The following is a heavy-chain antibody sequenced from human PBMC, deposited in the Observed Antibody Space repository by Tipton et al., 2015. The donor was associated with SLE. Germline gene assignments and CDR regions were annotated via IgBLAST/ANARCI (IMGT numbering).Heavy chain of an antibody. V-gene: IGHV4-34*01. CDR1: GFTFDDYA. D-gene: IGHD1-26*01. Sequence: QLVQSGGVVVQPGGSLRLSCAASGFTFDDYAMHWIRQPPGKGLEWIGEINHSGNTNQNPSLKSRVTISVDTSKNQFSLKVSSVTAADTALYYCARGKGGAFFDYWGQGTLVTVSS. J-gene: IGHJ4*02. CDR2: INHSGNT. CDR3: ARGKGGAFFDY.